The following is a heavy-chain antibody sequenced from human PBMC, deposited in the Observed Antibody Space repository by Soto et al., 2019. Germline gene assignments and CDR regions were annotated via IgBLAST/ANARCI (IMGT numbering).Heavy chain of an antibody. D-gene: IGHD3-3*01. V-gene: IGHV3-15*07. CDR1: GLTFRNAG. J-gene: IGHJ4*02. Sequence: GGSLRLSWAASGLTFRNAGLNWVRQAPGKGLEWVGRIKSKSDGGTTDYAAPVKGRFTISRDDSKNTLYLQMNNLKTEDTAVYYCTTLNPSGFWSGYSYRLNYYFDYWGQGTLVTVSS. CDR2: IKSKSDGGTT. CDR3: TTLNPSGFWSGYSYRLNYYFDY.